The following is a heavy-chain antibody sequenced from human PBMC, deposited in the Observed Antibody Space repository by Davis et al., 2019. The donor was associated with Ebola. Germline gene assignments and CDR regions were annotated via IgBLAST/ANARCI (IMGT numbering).Heavy chain of an antibody. CDR1: GGSISSSRYY. Sequence: MPSETLSLTCTVSGGSISSSRYYWGWIRQPPGEGLEWIGSIYSSGRTYYNPSLKSRVTISVDTSKNQFSLKLSSVTAADTAVYYCSRLPRGYGDYEGLSRFDYWGQGTLVTVSS. J-gene: IGHJ4*02. CDR3: SRLPRGYGDYEGLSRFDY. D-gene: IGHD4-17*01. V-gene: IGHV4-39*01. CDR2: IYSSGRT.